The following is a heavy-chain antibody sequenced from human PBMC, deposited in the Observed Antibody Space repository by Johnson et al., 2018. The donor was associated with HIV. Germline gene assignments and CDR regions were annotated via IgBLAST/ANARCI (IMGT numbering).Heavy chain of an antibody. CDR1: GFIFSSYG. D-gene: IGHD3-22*01. CDR2: IRYDGDNK. V-gene: IGHV3-30*02. Sequence: GGVVQPGGSLRLSCAASGFIFSSYGMHWVRQAPGKGPEWVSYIRYDGDNKYYVDSVKGRFTISRDNHNNTLYLQMNSLRAEDTAVYYCARDAAPYYYDSSGGGGFDIWGQGTTVTVSS. CDR3: ARDAAPYYYDSSGGGGFDI. J-gene: IGHJ3*02.